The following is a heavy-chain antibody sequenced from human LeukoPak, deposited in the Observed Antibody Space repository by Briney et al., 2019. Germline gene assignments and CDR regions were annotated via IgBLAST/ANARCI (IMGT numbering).Heavy chain of an antibody. D-gene: IGHD6-6*01. J-gene: IGHJ4*02. V-gene: IGHV1-8*01. CDR2: MNPNSGNT. CDR3: ARYSSSYWVDYFDY. Sequence: GASVKVSCKASGYTFTSYDINWVRQATGQGLEWMGWMNPNSGNTGYAQKLQGRVTMTTDTSTSTAYMELRSLRSDDTAVYYCARYSSSYWVDYFDYWGQGTLVTVSS. CDR1: GYTFTSYD.